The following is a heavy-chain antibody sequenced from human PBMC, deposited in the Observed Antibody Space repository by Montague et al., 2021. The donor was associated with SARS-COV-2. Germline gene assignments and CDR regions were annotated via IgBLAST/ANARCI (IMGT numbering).Heavy chain of an antibody. Sequence: SLRLSCAASGFTFSSYCMHWVRQAPGKGLVWVSRINSDGSSTSYADSVKGRFTISRDNAKNTLYLQMNSLRAEDTAVYYCARLGWYQPLLYYYYGMDVWGQGTTVTVSS. J-gene: IGHJ6*02. V-gene: IGHV3-74*01. CDR3: ARLGWYQPLLYYYYGMDV. CDR2: INSDGSST. CDR1: GFTFSSYC. D-gene: IGHD2-2*01.